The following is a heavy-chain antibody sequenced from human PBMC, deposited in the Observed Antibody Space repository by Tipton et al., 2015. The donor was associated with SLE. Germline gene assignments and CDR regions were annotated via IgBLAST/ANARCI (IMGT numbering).Heavy chain of an antibody. V-gene: IGHV3-23*01. J-gene: IGHJ4*02. D-gene: IGHD3-3*01. Sequence: SLRLSCAASGFTFSSYAMSWVRQAPGKGLEWVSAISGSGGSTYYADSVKGRFTTSRDNSKNTLYLQMNSLRAEDTAVYYCAKDFYYDFWSEEGYWGQGTLVTVSS. CDR1: GFTFSSYA. CDR2: ISGSGGST. CDR3: AKDFYYDFWSEEGY.